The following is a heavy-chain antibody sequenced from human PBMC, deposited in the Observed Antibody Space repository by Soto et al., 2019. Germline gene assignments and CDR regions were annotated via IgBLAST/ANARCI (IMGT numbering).Heavy chain of an antibody. CDR2: IKSKTDGGAT. CDR1: GFTFTNAW. CDR3: AVYGGNGAFDS. V-gene: IGHV3-15*01. J-gene: IGHJ4*02. D-gene: IGHD4-17*01. Sequence: EVQLVESGGGLVKPGGSLSLSCAASGFTFTNAWMSWVRQAPGKGLEWVARIKSKTDGGATDYAAPVKGRFTISRDDSKTTLSLQMNSLKTEDTAVYYCAVYGGNGAFDSWGQGTLVTVSS.